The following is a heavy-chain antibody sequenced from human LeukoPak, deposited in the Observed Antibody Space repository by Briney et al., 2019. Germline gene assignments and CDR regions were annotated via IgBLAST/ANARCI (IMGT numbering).Heavy chain of an antibody. CDR3: ATFLFSSGYYYVAFDI. Sequence: ASVKVSCKVSGYTLTELSMHWARQAPGRGLEWMGGFDPEDGETIYAQKFQGRVTMTEDTSTDTAYMELSSLRSEDTAVYYCATFLFSSGYYYVAFDIWGQGTMVTVSS. D-gene: IGHD3-22*01. J-gene: IGHJ3*02. V-gene: IGHV1-24*01. CDR2: FDPEDGET. CDR1: GYTLTELS.